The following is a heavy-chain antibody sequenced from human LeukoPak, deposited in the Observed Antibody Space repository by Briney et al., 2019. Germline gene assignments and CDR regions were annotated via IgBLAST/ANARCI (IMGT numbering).Heavy chain of an antibody. Sequence: SLRLSCAASGFTFDDYAMHWVRQAPGKGLEWVSGISWNSGSIGYADSVKGRFTISRDNAKNSLYLQMNSLRAEDTALYYCAKDRAPYYYDSSGYFDHWGQGTLVTVSS. CDR1: GFTFDDYA. CDR2: ISWNSGSI. CDR3: AKDRAPYYYDSSGYFDH. V-gene: IGHV3-9*01. J-gene: IGHJ4*02. D-gene: IGHD3-22*01.